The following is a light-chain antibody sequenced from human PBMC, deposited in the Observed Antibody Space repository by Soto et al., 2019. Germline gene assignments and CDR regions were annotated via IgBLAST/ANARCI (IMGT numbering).Light chain of an antibody. CDR3: CSYVGASIYV. Sequence: QSVLTQPASVSGSPGQSITISCTGTSSDVGGYNYVSWYQQHPGKAPKLMIYEVSNRPSGVSNRFSGPKSGNTASLTISGLQAEDEADYYCCSYVGASIYVFGTGTKVTVL. V-gene: IGLV2-14*01. J-gene: IGLJ1*01. CDR2: EVS. CDR1: SSDVGGYNY.